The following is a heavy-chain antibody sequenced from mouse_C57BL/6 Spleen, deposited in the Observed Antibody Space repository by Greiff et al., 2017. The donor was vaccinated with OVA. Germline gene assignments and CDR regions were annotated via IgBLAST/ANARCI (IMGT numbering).Heavy chain of an antibody. Sequence: EVQRVESGPELVKPGASVKIPCKASGYTFTDYNMDWVKQSHGKSLEWIGDINPNNGGTIYNQKFKGKATLTVDKSSSTAYMELRSLTSEDTAVYYCARFTTVVARGYFDVWGTGTTVTVSS. D-gene: IGHD1-1*01. CDR2: INPNNGGT. J-gene: IGHJ1*03. V-gene: IGHV1-18*01. CDR3: ARFTTVVARGYFDV. CDR1: GYTFTDYN.